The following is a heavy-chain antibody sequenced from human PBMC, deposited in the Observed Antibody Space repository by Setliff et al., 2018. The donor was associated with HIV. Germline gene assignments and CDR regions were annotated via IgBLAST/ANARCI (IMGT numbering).Heavy chain of an antibody. Sequence: SETLSLTCTVSGDSISSGIYYWSWIRQPAGQGLEWIGHIYTSGSTNYSPSVKSRVTISVDTSKNQFSLRLNSVTAADTAVYYCARASVGATGLYAFEIWGQGTMVT. V-gene: IGHV4-61*09. CDR3: ARASVGATGLYAFEI. D-gene: IGHD1-26*01. CDR1: GDSISSGIYY. J-gene: IGHJ3*02. CDR2: IYTSGST.